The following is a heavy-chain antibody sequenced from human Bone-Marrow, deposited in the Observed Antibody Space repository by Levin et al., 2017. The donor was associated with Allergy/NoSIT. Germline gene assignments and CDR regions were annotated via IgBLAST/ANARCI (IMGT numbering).Heavy chain of an antibody. Sequence: SETLSLTCTVSGGSISSSSYYWGWIRQPPGKGLEWIGSIYYSGSTYYNPSLKSRVTISVDTSKNQFSLKLSSVTAADTAVYYCARRQGLVAAGWFDPWGQGTLVTVSS. V-gene: IGHV4-39*01. CDR2: IYYSGST. CDR1: GGSISSSSYY. CDR3: ARRQGLVAAGWFDP. D-gene: IGHD6-13*01. J-gene: IGHJ5*02.